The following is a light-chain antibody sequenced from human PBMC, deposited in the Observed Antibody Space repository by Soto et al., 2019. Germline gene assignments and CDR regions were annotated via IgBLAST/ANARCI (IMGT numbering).Light chain of an antibody. V-gene: IGKV3-15*01. J-gene: IGKJ1*01. CDR2: GAS. Sequence: IVMTQSPATLSVSPGKRATLSCRASQSVSTNLAWYQQKPDQAPRLLIYGASTRATGMPARFSGSGSGTEFTLTITSLQSEDFAVYFCQQYSNWPRTFGQGTKVDIK. CDR3: QQYSNWPRT. CDR1: QSVSTN.